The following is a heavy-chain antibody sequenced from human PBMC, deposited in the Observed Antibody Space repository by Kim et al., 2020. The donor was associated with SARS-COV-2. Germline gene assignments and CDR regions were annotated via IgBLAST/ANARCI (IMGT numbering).Heavy chain of an antibody. D-gene: IGHD4-17*01. CDR2: INPNSGGT. J-gene: IGHJ4*02. Sequence: ASVKVSCKASGYTFTGYYMHWVRQAPGQGLEWMGWINPNSGGTNYAQKFQGWVTVTRDTSISTAYMELSRLRSDDTAVYYCARDLNGDLVFDYWGQGTLVTVSS. CDR3: ARDLNGDLVFDY. V-gene: IGHV1-2*04. CDR1: GYTFTGYY.